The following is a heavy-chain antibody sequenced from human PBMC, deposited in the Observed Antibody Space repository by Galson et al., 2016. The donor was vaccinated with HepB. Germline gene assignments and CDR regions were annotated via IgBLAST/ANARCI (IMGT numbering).Heavy chain of an antibody. V-gene: IGHV3-23*01. D-gene: IGHD2-15*01. Sequence: SLRLSCAASGFTFSNYAMNWVRQAPGKGLEWVSTITGSGGSTYYADSLQGRFTISRDNAKRLLYLEMNSLRAEDTAVYYCARRYCSGGTCYFFDYWGQGTLVTVSS. CDR2: ITGSGGST. CDR3: ARRYCSGGTCYFFDY. J-gene: IGHJ4*02. CDR1: GFTFSNYA.